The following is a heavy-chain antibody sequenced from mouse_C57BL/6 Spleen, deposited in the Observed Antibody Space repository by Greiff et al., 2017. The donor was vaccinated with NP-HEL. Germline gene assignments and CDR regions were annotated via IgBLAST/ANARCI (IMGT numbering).Heavy chain of an antibody. J-gene: IGHJ2*01. Sequence: QVQLKESGPGLVQPSQSLSITCTVSGFSLTSYGVHWVRQSPGEGLEWLGVIWSGGSTDYNAAFISRLSISKDNSKSQVFFKMNSLQADDTAIYYCARNSDYGSPFDYWGQGTTLTVSS. V-gene: IGHV2-2*01. CDR2: IWSGGST. CDR3: ARNSDYGSPFDY. D-gene: IGHD1-1*01. CDR1: GFSLTSYG.